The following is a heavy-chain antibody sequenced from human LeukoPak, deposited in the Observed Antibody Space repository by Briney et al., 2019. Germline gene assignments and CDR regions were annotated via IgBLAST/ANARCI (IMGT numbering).Heavy chain of an antibody. Sequence: ASVKVSCKASGYTFTSYDINWVRQATGQGLEWMGWMNPNSGNTGYAQKFQGRVTMTRNTSISTAYMELSSLRSEDTAVYYCVRGAGSCSSTSCSLGYWGQGTLVTVSS. J-gene: IGHJ4*02. CDR1: GYTFTSYD. V-gene: IGHV1-8*01. CDR2: MNPNSGNT. D-gene: IGHD2-2*01. CDR3: VRGAGSCSSTSCSLGY.